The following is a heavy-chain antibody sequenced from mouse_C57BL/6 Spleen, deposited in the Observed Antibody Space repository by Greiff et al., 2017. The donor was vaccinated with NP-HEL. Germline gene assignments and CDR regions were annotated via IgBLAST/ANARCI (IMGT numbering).Heavy chain of an antibody. V-gene: IGHV1-52*01. Sequence: QVQLQQPGAELVRPGSSVKLSCKASGYTFTSYWMHWVKQRPIQGLEWIGNIDPSDSETNYNQKFKDKATLTVDKSSSTAYMPLSSLTSEDSAVYYCARMGRWYFDVWGTGTTVTVSS. J-gene: IGHJ1*03. CDR3: ARMGRWYFDV. CDR1: GYTFTSYW. CDR2: IDPSDSET.